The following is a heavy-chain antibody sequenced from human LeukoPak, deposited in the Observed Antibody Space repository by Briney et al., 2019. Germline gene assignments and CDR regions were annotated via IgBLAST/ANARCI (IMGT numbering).Heavy chain of an antibody. J-gene: IGHJ4*02. D-gene: IGHD4-17*01. V-gene: IGHV4-31*03. CDR3: ARAKAYGGNLPFDC. CDR2: IYYSGST. Sequence: SQPLSLTCTVSGGSISSGGYYWSWIRQHPGKGLEWIGYIYYSGSTYYNPSLKSRVTISVDTSKNQFSLKLSSVTAADTAVYYCARAKAYGGNLPFDCWGQGTLVTLSS. CDR1: GGSISSGGYY.